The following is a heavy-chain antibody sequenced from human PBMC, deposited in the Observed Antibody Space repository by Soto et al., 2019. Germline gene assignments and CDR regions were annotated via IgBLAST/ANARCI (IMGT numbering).Heavy chain of an antibody. V-gene: IGHV3-9*01. CDR1: GFTFDSYA. CDR3: VKDIHEQWLVSHFEY. CDR2: ISWNSGSI. Sequence: EVQLVESGGGLVQPGRSLRLSCVASGFTFDSYAMHWVRQAPGKGLEWVSGISWNSGSIGYEDYVKGRFTIYRDNAQNSLYLEMNSLRVEDTAFYYCVKDIHEQWLVSHFEYWGQGALVTVSS. J-gene: IGHJ4*02. D-gene: IGHD6-19*01.